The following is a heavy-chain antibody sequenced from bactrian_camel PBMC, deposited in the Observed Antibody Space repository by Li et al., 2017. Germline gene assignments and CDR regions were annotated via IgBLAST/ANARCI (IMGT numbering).Heavy chain of an antibody. J-gene: IGHJ4*01. D-gene: IGHD6*01. CDR3: AAPSTVAGIPARCPDEYNY. CDR1: GYMYGGYC. V-gene: IGHV3S26*01. CDR2: IDSDGST. Sequence: HVQLVESGGGSVQAGGSLKLSCTTSGYMYGGYCMGWARQAPGKEREGVAAIDSDGSTSYADSVKGRFTISQDNAKNTLYLQMNSLKPEDTAMYYCAAPSTVAGIPARCPDEYNYWGQGTQVTVS.